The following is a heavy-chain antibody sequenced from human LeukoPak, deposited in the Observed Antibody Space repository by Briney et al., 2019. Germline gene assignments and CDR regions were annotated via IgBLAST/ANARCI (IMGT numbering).Heavy chain of an antibody. J-gene: IGHJ6*03. CDR3: ARGSEEYSSSWYNYYYYYMDV. CDR1: GGTFSSYA. V-gene: IGHV1-69*05. CDR2: IIPIFGTA. D-gene: IGHD6-13*01. Sequence: ASVKVSCKASGGTFSSYAISWVRQAPGQGLEWRGRIIPIFGTANYAQKFQGRVTITTDESTSTAYMELSSLRSEDTAVYYCARGSEEYSSSWYNYYYYYMDVWGKGTTVTVSS.